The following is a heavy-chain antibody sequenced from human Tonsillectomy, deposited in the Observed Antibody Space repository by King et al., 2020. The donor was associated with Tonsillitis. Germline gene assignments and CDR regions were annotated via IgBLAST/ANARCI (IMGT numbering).Heavy chain of an antibody. D-gene: IGHD5-18*01. Sequence: QLVQSGAEVKKPGESLKISCKGSGYSFTGYWIGWVRQMPGKGLEWMGIIYPGDSDTRYRPAFQGQVTISADKSISTAYLQWSSLKASDTAMYYCARIRGYSYDPYYFDYWGQGTPVTVSS. CDR3: ARIRGYSYDPYYFDY. J-gene: IGHJ4*02. V-gene: IGHV5-51*03. CDR1: GYSFTGYW. CDR2: IYPGDSDT.